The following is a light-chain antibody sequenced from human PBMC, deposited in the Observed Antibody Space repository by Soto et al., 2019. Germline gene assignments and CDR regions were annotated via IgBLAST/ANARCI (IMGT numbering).Light chain of an antibody. CDR1: QSITDW. J-gene: IGKJ1*01. V-gene: IGKV1-5*03. Sequence: DIQMTQSPSTLSASVGDRVTITCRASQSITDWLAWYQQKPGKAPKFLIYKASKLEGGVPSRFSGSGSGTDFTLTISSVQPDDFATYYCQYWDDYSGTFGQGTKVEIK. CDR2: KAS. CDR3: QYWDDYSGT.